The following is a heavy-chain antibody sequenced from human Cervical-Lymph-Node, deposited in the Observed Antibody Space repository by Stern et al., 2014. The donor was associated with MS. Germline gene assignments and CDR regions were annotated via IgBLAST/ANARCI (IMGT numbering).Heavy chain of an antibody. CDR1: GGSISSGSHY. CDR3: AREWIYEVSWFDS. CDR2: IYSPGRV. J-gene: IGHJ5*01. V-gene: IGHV4-61*02. Sequence: QVQLQESGPGLVKPSQTLSLTCTVSGGSISSGSHYWSWIRQPAGKGLEWVGLIYSPGRVDYTPSFKGRVTMSVDTSKDQFSLELRSVTAADTAMYYCAREWIYEVSWFDSWGQGSLVIVSS. D-gene: IGHD5/OR15-5a*01.